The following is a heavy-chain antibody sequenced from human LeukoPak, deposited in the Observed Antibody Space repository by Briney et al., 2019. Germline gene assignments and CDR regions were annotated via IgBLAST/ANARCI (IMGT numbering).Heavy chain of an antibody. CDR2: IYYSGST. CDR3: ARSPIVPTYLFDY. V-gene: IGHV4-39*01. CDR1: GGPISSSSYY. D-gene: IGHD2-2*01. Sequence: SETLPLTCTVSGGPISSSSYYWGWIRQPPGKGLEWIGSIYYSGSTYYNPSLKSRVTISVDTSKNQFSLKLSSVTAADTAVYYCARSPIVPTYLFDYWGQGTLVTVSS. J-gene: IGHJ4*02.